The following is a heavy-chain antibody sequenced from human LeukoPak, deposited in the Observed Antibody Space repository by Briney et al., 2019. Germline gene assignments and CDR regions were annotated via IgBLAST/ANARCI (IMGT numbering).Heavy chain of an antibody. CDR2: IKQDGREK. D-gene: IGHD4-17*01. V-gene: IGHV3-7*01. CDR1: GFTFSSYW. CDR3: ARDINAGTDYGDYKSPYYYYFYYMDV. J-gene: IGHJ6*03. Sequence: GGSLRLSCADSGFTFSSYWMSWVRQAPGKGLEWVGNIKQDGREKCYVDSVKGRFTISRDNAKTSLYLQMNSLRAEDTAVYYCARDINAGTDYGDYKSPYYYYFYYMDVWGKGTTVTVSS.